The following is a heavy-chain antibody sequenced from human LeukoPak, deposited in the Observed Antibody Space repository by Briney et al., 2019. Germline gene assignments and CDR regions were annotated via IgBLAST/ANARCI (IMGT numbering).Heavy chain of an antibody. V-gene: IGHV3-21*01. D-gene: IGHD6-13*01. J-gene: IGHJ3*02. Sequence: PGGSLRLSCAASGFTFSSYSMNWVRQAPGKGLEWVSSISSSSSYIYYADSVKGRFTISRDNAKNSLYLQMNSLRAEDTAVYYCARDIGEQQPLDAFDIWGQGTMVTVSS. CDR3: ARDIGEQQPLDAFDI. CDR2: ISSSSSYI. CDR1: GFTFSSYS.